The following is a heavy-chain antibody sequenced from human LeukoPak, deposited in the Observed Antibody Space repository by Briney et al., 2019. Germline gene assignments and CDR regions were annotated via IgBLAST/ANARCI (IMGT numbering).Heavy chain of an antibody. J-gene: IGHJ4*02. CDR3: AKTTGGNAYDYIHY. V-gene: IGHV3-23*01. Sequence: GGSLRLSCAASGFTFSNYGINWVRQAPGKGLEWVSATSASGSSPNYSDSVEGRFTISRDNSKNTLYLQMNSLRAEDTAVYYCAKTTGGNAYDYIHYWGQGTLVTVSS. CDR2: TSASGSSP. CDR1: GFTFSNYG. D-gene: IGHD5-12*01.